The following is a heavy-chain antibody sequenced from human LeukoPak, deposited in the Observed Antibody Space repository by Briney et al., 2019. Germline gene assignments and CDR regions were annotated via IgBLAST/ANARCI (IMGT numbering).Heavy chain of an antibody. D-gene: IGHD1-26*01. CDR2: ISQSETT. J-gene: IGHJ4*02. CDR3: AKCHSWELLLLDY. CDR1: GGPISSSNW. Sequence: SETLSLTCAVSGGPISSSNWWSWVRQPPGKGLEWIGEISQSETTNYNPSLKSRVTISIDKSKNQFSLKLTSVTAADTAVYYCAKCHSWELLLLDYGGQGTLVTVSS. V-gene: IGHV4-4*02.